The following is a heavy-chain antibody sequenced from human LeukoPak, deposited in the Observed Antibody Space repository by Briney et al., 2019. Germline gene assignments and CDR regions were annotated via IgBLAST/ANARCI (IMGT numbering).Heavy chain of an antibody. J-gene: IGHJ4*02. CDR1: AGTFSSYA. D-gene: IGHD6-19*01. CDR3: ARESPSSIEVAGTYFDY. Sequence: SVKVSCKASAGTFSSYAISWVRQAPGQGLEWMGGIIPIFGTANYAQKIQGRVTITTDESTSTAYMELSSLRSEDTAVYYCARESPSSIEVAGTYFDYWGQGTLVTVSS. CDR2: IIPIFGTA. V-gene: IGHV1-69*05.